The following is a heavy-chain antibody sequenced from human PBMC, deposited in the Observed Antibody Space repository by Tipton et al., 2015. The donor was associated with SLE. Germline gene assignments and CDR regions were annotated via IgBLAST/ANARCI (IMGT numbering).Heavy chain of an antibody. J-gene: IGHJ4*02. D-gene: IGHD3-3*01. CDR2: IYYSGST. Sequence: TLSLTCTVSGGSISSSSYYWGWIRQPPGKGLEWIGSIYYSGSTYYNPSLKSRVTISVDTSKNQFSLKLSSVTAADTAVYYCARDRFLEWLTAFDYWGQGTLVTVSS. CDR3: ARDRFLEWLTAFDY. V-gene: IGHV4-39*07. CDR1: GGSISSSSYY.